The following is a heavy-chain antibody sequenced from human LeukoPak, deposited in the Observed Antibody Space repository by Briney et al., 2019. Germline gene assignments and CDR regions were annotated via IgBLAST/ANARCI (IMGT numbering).Heavy chain of an antibody. CDR3: ARGGLGYCSSTNCARPLGAFDI. Sequence: ASVKVSCKASGYTFTGYYMHWVRQAPGQGPEWMGWINPNSGGTNYAQKFQGRVTMTRDTSISTAYMEVSSLRSDDTAVYYCARGGLGYCSSTNCARPLGAFDIWGQGTIVTVSS. J-gene: IGHJ3*02. CDR1: GYTFTGYY. CDR2: INPNSGGT. V-gene: IGHV1-2*02. D-gene: IGHD2-2*01.